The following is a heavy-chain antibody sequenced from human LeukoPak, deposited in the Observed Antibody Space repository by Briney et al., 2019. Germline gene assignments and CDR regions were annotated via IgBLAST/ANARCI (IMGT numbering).Heavy chain of an antibody. J-gene: IGHJ6*04. CDR2: IIPIFGTA. Sequence: SVKVSCKASAGTFSSYAISWVRQAPGQGLEWMGGIIPIFGTANYAQKFQGRVTITADKSTSTAYMELSSLRSEDTAVYYCASIAVTTDYYYYGMDVWGKGTTVTVSS. CDR3: ASIAVTTDYYYYGMDV. CDR1: AGTFSSYA. D-gene: IGHD4-17*01. V-gene: IGHV1-69*06.